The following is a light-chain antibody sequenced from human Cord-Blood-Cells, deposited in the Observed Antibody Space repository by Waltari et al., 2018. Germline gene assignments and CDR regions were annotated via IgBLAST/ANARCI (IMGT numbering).Light chain of an antibody. CDR1: QSVSSGY. Sequence: VLTRLPATLSLSRGDRATPPCRASQSVSSGYLAWYQQKPGQAPRLLIYGASSRATGIPDRFRGSGSGTDFTLTISRLEPEDFAVYYCQQYGSSPQTFGQGTKVEIK. CDR3: QQYGSSPQT. V-gene: IGKV3-20*01. CDR2: GAS. J-gene: IGKJ1*01.